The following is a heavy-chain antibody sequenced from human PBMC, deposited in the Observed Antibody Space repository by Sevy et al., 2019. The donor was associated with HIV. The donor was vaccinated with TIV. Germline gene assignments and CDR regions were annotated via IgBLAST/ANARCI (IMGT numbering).Heavy chain of an antibody. CDR3: ARDHGYSNGWFPYYYYYGMDV. Sequence: SETLSLTCSVSGGSIRSDSYYWTWIRQHPGKGLEWIGYIFHNGNTYYNPSLKSRVSISVDTSKNQFSLMLRSVPAADTAVYYCARDHGYSNGWFPYYYYYGMDVWGQGTTVTVS. D-gene: IGHD6-19*01. J-gene: IGHJ6*02. V-gene: IGHV4-31*03. CDR2: IFHNGNT. CDR1: GGSIRSDSYY.